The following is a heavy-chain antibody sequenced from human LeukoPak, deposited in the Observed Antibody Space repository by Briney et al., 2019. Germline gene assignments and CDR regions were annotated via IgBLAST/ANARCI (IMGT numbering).Heavy chain of an antibody. D-gene: IGHD3-22*01. V-gene: IGHV3-23*01. CDR1: GFTFSSYA. CDR3: AKHYYYDSSGYYFSHFDY. J-gene: IGHJ4*02. Sequence: GGSLRLSCAASGFTFSSYAMSWVRQAPGKGLEWVSTISNGGGNTYYADSVKGRFTISRDNSKNTLYLQMNSLRAEDTAVYYCAKHYYYDSSGYYFSHFDYWGQGTLVTVSS. CDR2: ISNGGGNT.